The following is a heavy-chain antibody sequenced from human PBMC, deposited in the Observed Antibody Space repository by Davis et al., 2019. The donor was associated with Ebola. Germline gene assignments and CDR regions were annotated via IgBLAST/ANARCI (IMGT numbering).Heavy chain of an antibody. Sequence: GESLKISCAASGFTFSGSAMHWVRQASGNGLEWVGRIRSKANSYATAYAASVKGRFTISRDDSKNTAYLQMNSLKTEDTAVYYCTTTTTTNDYWGQGTLVTVSS. D-gene: IGHD4-17*01. V-gene: IGHV3-73*01. CDR1: GFTFSGSA. CDR2: IRSKANSYAT. CDR3: TTTTTTNDY. J-gene: IGHJ4*02.